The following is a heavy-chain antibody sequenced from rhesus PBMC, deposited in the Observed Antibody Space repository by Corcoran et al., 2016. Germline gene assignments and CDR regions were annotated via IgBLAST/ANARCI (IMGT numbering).Heavy chain of an antibody. CDR1: GGSLSGGYYS. D-gene: IGHD2-21*01. CDR3: ARMLVGGISETLDY. J-gene: IGHJ4*01. Sequence: QVQLQESGPGVVTPSETLSLTCAVSGGSLSGGYYSWRWIRRPPGKVLEWIGGIYISSESTIYTPALKSRVTISKATAKNQFSLKLSSVTAADTAVYYCARMLVGGISETLDYWGQGVLVTVSS. V-gene: IGHV4S12*01. CDR2: IYISSEST.